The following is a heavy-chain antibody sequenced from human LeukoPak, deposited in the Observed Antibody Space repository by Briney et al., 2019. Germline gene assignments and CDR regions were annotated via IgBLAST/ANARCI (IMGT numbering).Heavy chain of an antibody. CDR1: GGSISSYY. J-gene: IGHJ4*02. D-gene: IGHD5-12*01. CDR2: IYYSGST. CDR3: ARYPYSDSGVWQAFDY. Sequence: SETLSLTCTVSGGSISSYYWSWIRQPPGKGLEWIGYIYYSGSTNYNPSLKSRVTISVDTSKNQFSLKLSSVTAADTAVYYCARYPYSDSGVWQAFDYWGQGPLVTVSS. V-gene: IGHV4-59*08.